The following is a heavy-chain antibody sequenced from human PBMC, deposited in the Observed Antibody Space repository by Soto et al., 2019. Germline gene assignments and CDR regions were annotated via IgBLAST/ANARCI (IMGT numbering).Heavy chain of an antibody. CDR2: IGSFGNPI. J-gene: IGHJ4*02. D-gene: IGHD3-22*01. V-gene: IGHV3-48*03. CDR1: GFTFSSYE. CDR3: ARPPHYYDTSGYSFLLNN. Sequence: PGGSLRLSCAASGFTFSSYEMNWVRQAPGKGLEWVSYIGSFGNPIYYADSVKGRFTISRDNAKNSLFLQMNSLRAEDTAVYYCARPPHYYDTSGYSFLLNNWGQGTLVTVSS.